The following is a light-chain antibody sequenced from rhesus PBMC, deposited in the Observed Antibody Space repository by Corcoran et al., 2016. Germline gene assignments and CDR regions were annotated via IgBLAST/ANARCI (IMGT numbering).Light chain of an antibody. Sequence: DIQMTQSPSSLSASVGDRVTITCRASRGISSYLAWYQQKPGKAPKPLIDYASNLESGVPSRFSGNGSRTEFTLTISSLQPEDFATYYDRQYSSDPWTFGQGTKVEIK. CDR3: RQYSSDPWT. V-gene: IGKV1-37*01. CDR2: YAS. CDR1: RGISSY. J-gene: IGKJ1*01.